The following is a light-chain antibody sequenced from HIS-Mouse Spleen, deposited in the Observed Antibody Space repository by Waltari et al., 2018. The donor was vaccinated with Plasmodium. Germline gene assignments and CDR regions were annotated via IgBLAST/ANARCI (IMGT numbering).Light chain of an antibody. CDR1: SSYVGGYNS. V-gene: IGLV2-14*01. J-gene: IGLJ3*02. Sequence: QSALTQPASVSGSPGQSITISCTGPSSYVGGYNSVPCYQQHPGKAPKLMIYEVSNRPSGVSNRFSGSKSGNTASLTISGLQAEDEADYYCSSYTSSSTWVFGGGTKLTVL. CDR2: EVS. CDR3: SSYTSSSTWV.